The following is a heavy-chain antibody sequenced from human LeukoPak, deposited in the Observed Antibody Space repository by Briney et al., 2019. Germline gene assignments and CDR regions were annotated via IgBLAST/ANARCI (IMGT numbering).Heavy chain of an antibody. J-gene: IGHJ4*02. CDR1: DGSISSYY. D-gene: IGHD3-22*01. CDR3: ARWGHFDTSGYFVVDY. CDR2: IHYSGST. Sequence: SETLSLTCTISDGSISSYYWNWIRQSPGKGLEWIGHIHYSGSTHYNPSLQSRVSLSIDTSKNHFSLNLRSVTAVDTAVYYCARWGHFDTSGYFVVDYWGQGTLVTVSS. V-gene: IGHV4-59*01.